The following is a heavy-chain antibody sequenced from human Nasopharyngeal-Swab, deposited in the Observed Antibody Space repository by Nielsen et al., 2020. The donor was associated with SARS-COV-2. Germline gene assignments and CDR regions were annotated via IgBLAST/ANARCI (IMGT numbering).Heavy chain of an antibody. D-gene: IGHD2-15*01. V-gene: IGHV4-4*02. CDR3: ARVIAWFDP. J-gene: IGHJ5*02. Sequence: WIRQPPGKGLEWIGVIYHSGSTNYNPSLKSRINISLDKSKNQFSLKLRSVTAADTAVYYCARVIAWFDPWGQGTLVTVSS. CDR2: IYHSGST.